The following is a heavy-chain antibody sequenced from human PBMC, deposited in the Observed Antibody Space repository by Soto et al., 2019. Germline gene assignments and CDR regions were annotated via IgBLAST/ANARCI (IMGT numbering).Heavy chain of an antibody. CDR3: ARAKAVVAATQGFDY. V-gene: IGHV4-34*01. CDR1: GGSCSGYY. D-gene: IGHD2-15*01. CDR2: INHSGST. Sequence: SETLSLTCAVYGGSCSGYYWSWIRQPPGKGLEWIGEINHSGSTNYNPSLKSRVTISVDTSKNQFSLKLSSVTAADTAVYYCARAKAVVAATQGFDYWGQGTLVTVSS. J-gene: IGHJ4*02.